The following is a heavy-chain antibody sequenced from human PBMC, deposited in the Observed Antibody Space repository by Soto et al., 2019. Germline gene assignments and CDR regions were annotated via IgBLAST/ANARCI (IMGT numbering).Heavy chain of an antibody. V-gene: IGHV1-18*01. CDR3: ARVNGPSSLYQYYYYGMDV. D-gene: IGHD6-13*01. CDR2: ISAYNGNT. Sequence: GASVKVSCKASGYTFTSYGISWVRQAPGQGLEWMGWISAYNGNTNYAQKLQGRVTMTTDTSTSTAYMELRSLRSDDTAVYYCARVNGPSSLYQYYYYGMDVWGQGTTVTAP. J-gene: IGHJ6*02. CDR1: GYTFTSYG.